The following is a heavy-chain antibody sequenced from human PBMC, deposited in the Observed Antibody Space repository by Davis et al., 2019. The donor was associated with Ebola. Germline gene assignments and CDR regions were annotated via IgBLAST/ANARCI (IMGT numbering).Heavy chain of an antibody. V-gene: IGHV1-18*04. J-gene: IGHJ4*02. Sequence: ASVKVSCKASGYTFTGYYMHWVRQAPGQGLEWMGRINPHNGNTNYAQSVQGRVTMTTDTSTTTAYMEVGSLRSDDTAVYYCARAQFPTTSDHWGQGTLVTVSS. CDR2: INPHNGNT. CDR1: GYTFTGYY. D-gene: IGHD1-1*01. CDR3: ARAQFPTTSDH.